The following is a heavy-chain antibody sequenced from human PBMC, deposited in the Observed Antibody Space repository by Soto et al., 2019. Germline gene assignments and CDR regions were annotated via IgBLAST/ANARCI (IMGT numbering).Heavy chain of an antibody. J-gene: IGHJ4*02. D-gene: IGHD3-22*01. CDR1: GGTFSSYA. CDR2: IIPIFGTA. Sequence: QVQLVQSGAEVKKPGSSVKVSCKASGGTFSSYAISWVRQAPGQGLEWMGGIIPIFGTANYAQKFQGRVTITADKSTSTAYMELSSLRSEDTAVYDCATDASYYDSSELGGGNYWGQGTLVTVSS. V-gene: IGHV1-69*06. CDR3: ATDASYYDSSELGGGNY.